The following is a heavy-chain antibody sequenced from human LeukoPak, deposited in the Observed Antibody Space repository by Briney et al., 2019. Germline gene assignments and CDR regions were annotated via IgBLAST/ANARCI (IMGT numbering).Heavy chain of an antibody. CDR2: ISGSGGST. J-gene: IGHJ4*02. V-gene: IGHV3-23*01. Sequence: GGSLRLSCAASGFTFSSYAMSWVRQAPGKGLEWVSAISGSGGSTYYADSVKGRFTISRDNSKNTLYLQMNSLRAEDTAAYYCAKFNTDVDLPDYWGQGTLVTVSS. CDR1: GFTFSSYA. CDR3: AKFNTDVDLPDY. D-gene: IGHD2-2*01.